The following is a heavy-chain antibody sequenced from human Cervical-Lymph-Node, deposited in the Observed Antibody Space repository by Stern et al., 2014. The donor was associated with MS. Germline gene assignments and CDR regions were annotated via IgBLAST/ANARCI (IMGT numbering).Heavy chain of an antibody. Sequence: EVQLVESGGGLVKPGGSLRLSCAASGFTFSNAWMSWVRQAPGKGLEWVGRINSKIDDGTTDYAAPVKGRFTISRDDSKNTLYLQMNSLKTEDTAVYYCTTGVVAATNQPYDYWGQGTLVTVSS. D-gene: IGHD2-15*01. CDR3: TTGVVAATNQPYDY. CDR2: INSKIDDGTT. J-gene: IGHJ4*02. V-gene: IGHV3-15*01. CDR1: GFTFSNAW.